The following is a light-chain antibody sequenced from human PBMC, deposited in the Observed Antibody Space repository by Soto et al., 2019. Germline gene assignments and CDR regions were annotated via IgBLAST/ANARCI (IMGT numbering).Light chain of an antibody. CDR2: GAS. J-gene: IGKJ1*01. Sequence: EIVMTQSPATLSVSLGERATISCRASQSVSSNLAWYQQKPGQAPRLLIYGASTRATGIPARFSGSGSGTEFTLTISSLQSEDFAVYYCQQYNNWAETFGQGTKVDIK. CDR1: QSVSSN. CDR3: QQYNNWAET. V-gene: IGKV3-15*01.